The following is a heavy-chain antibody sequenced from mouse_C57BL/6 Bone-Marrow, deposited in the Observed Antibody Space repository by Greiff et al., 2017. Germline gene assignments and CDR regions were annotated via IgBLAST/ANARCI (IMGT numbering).Heavy chain of an antibody. Sequence: VLLQQSGAELVKPGASVKMSCKASGYTFTTYPIEWMKQNHVKSLEWIGNFHPYNDDTKYNEKFKGKATLTVEKSSSTVYLELSRLTSDDSAVYYCARGGNYGGYYFDYWGQGTTLTVSA. D-gene: IGHD2-1*01. CDR2: FHPYNDDT. V-gene: IGHV1-47*01. CDR3: ARGGNYGGYYFDY. J-gene: IGHJ2*01. CDR1: GYTFTTYP.